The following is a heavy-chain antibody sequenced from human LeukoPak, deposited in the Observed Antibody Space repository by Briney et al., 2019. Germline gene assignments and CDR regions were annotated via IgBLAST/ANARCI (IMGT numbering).Heavy chain of an antibody. CDR1: GFTFSSYA. Sequence: GGSLRLSCAASGFTFSSYAMSWVRQAPGKGLEWVSAISVSGVSTYYADSVKGRFTISRDNSKNTLYLQMNSLRSDDTAVYYCARDSGERGSGSYLIAYWGQGTLVTVSS. J-gene: IGHJ4*02. CDR2: ISVSGVST. CDR3: ARDSGERGSGSYLIAY. V-gene: IGHV3-23*01. D-gene: IGHD3-10*01.